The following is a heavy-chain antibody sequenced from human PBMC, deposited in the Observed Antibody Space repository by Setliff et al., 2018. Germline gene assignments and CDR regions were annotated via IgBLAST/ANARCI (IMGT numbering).Heavy chain of an antibody. Sequence: PGESLKISCKGSGYSFTSYRIGWVRQMPGKGLEWMGIIYPGDSDARYSPSFQGQVTISADKSITTAYLQWSSLKASDTAMYYCARDRGFCSSTSCYPASDIWGQGTMVTV. V-gene: IGHV5-51*01. CDR2: IYPGDSDA. D-gene: IGHD2-2*01. J-gene: IGHJ3*02. CDR3: ARDRGFCSSTSCYPASDI. CDR1: GYSFTSYR.